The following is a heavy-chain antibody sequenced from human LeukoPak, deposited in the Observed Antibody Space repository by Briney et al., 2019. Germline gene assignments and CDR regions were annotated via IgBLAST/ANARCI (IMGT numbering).Heavy chain of an antibody. CDR1: GDSVSSNSAA. CDR3: ARVMAEWLVRGDRGYYFDY. Sequence: PSQTLSLTCAISGDSVSSNSAAWNWIRQSPSRGLEWLGRTYYRSKWYNDYAVSVKSRITINPDTSENQFSLQLNSVTPEDTAVYYCARVMAEWLVRGDRGYYFDYWGQGTLVTVSS. CDR2: TYYRSKWYN. V-gene: IGHV6-1*01. D-gene: IGHD6-19*01. J-gene: IGHJ4*02.